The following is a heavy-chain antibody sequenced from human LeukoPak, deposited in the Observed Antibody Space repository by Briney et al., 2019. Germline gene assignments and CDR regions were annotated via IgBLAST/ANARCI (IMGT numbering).Heavy chain of an antibody. D-gene: IGHD3-10*01. J-gene: IGHJ4*02. V-gene: IGHV3-30*18. CDR1: GFTFSSYG. CDR2: ISYDGSNK. Sequence: PGGSLRLSCAASGFTFSSYGMHWVRQAPGKGLEWVAVISYDGSNKYYADSVKGRFTISRDDSKNTLYLQMNSLRPEDTAVYYWAKESVWFGESNPFDYWGQGTLVTVSS. CDR3: AKESVWFGESNPFDY.